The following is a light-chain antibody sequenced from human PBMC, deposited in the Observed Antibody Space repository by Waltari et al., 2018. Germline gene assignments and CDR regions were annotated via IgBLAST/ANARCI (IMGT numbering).Light chain of an antibody. Sequence: SYELTQPPSVSVSPGQTASITCSGDKLGDKYACWYQQKPGQAPVLVIYQDSQRPSGIPERVSGSNSGNTATLTISGTQAMDEADYYGQAWDSSTAVFGTGTKVTFL. CDR3: QAWDSSTAV. J-gene: IGLJ1*01. CDR1: KLGDKY. CDR2: QDS. V-gene: IGLV3-1*01.